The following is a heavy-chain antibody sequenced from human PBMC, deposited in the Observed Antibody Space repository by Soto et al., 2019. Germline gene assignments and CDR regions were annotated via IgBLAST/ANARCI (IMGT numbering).Heavy chain of an antibody. CDR3: ARTDYGDYVRLYYFDY. J-gene: IGHJ4*02. CDR1: GYTLTGYY. D-gene: IGHD4-17*01. Sequence: QVQLVQSGAEVKKPGASVKVSCKASGYTLTGYYMHWVRQAPGQGLEWLGWINPNTGVTKYAHDFQGRVTMTRDTSISTTYMELSRLRSDDTAVYYCARTDYGDYVRLYYFDYWGQGTLVTVSS. V-gene: IGHV1-2*07. CDR2: INPNTGVT.